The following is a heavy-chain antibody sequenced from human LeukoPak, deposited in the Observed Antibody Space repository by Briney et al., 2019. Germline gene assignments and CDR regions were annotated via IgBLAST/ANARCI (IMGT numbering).Heavy chain of an antibody. CDR1: GGSISSYY. D-gene: IGHD5-24*01. CDR3: ARRGGQRWLQFGY. J-gene: IGHJ4*02. CDR2: INHSGST. V-gene: IGHV4-34*01. Sequence: SETLSLTCTVSGGSISSYYWSWIRQPPGKGLEWIGEINHSGSTNYNPSLKSRVTISVDTSKNQFSLKLSSVTAADTAVYYCARRGGQRWLQFGYWGQGTLVTVSS.